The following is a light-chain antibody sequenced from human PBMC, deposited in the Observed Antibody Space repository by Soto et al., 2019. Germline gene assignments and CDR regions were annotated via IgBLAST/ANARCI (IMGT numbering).Light chain of an antibody. V-gene: IGKV3-11*01. J-gene: IGKJ4*01. CDR2: DAS. CDR3: QHRSNWPLT. Sequence: EIVLTQSPATLSLSPGERATLSCRASQSVSSSLAWHQQKPGQAPRLLIYDASNRATGIPARFSGSGSGTDFTLTISSLEPEDFAVYYCQHRSNWPLTFGGGTTVEIK. CDR1: QSVSSS.